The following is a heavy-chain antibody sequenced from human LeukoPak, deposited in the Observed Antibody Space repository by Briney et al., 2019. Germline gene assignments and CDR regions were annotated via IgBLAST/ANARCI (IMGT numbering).Heavy chain of an antibody. Sequence: SETLSLTCTVSGGSISSYYWSWIRQPPGKGLEWIGYIYYSGSTNYNPSLKSRVTISVDTSKNQFSLELSSVTAADTAVYYRASHWYGRDYWGQGTLVTVSS. CDR3: ASHWYGRDY. CDR1: GGSISSYY. J-gene: IGHJ4*02. D-gene: IGHD2-8*02. V-gene: IGHV4-59*01. CDR2: IYYSGST.